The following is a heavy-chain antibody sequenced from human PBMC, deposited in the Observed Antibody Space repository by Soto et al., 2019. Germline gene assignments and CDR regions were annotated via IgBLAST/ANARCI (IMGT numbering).Heavy chain of an antibody. CDR3: TSPYCTKSVCYDYCYGMDV. CDR1: GFTFSNAW. CDR2: IKSKTDGGTT. J-gene: IGHJ6*02. Sequence: GGSLRLSCAASGFTFSNAWMSWVRQAPGKGLEWVGRIKSKTDGGTTDYAAPVKGRFTISRDDSKNTPYLQLNSLKTEDTAVYYCTSPYCTKSVCYDYCYGMDVWGQGTTVTVSS. V-gene: IGHV3-15*01. D-gene: IGHD2-8*01.